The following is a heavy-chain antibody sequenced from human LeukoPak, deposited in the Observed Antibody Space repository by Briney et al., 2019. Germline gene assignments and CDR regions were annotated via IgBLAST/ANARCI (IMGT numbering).Heavy chain of an antibody. CDR1: RYTFTSYY. CDR3: AREWVNDAFDI. D-gene: IGHD1-26*01. V-gene: IGHV1-46*01. Sequence: ASVKASCKASRYTFTSYYIHCVRQSPGQRLEWRGRINRSGGSTNYAQKFQGRVTMTRDMSTSTVYMELSSLRSEDTAVYYCAREWVNDAFDIWGQGTMVTVSS. J-gene: IGHJ3*02. CDR2: INRSGGST.